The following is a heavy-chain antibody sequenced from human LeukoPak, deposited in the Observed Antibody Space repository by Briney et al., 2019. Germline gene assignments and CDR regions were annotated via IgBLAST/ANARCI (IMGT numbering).Heavy chain of an antibody. J-gene: IGHJ3*01. D-gene: IGHD6-19*01. Sequence: LAGGSLRLSCAASGFTISNYYMTWVRRAPGKGLEWVANIKQDASDKFYVDSVKGRFTISRDNAKNSLYLQMNSLRDEDTAVYYCAREGREYGSGWLYDAFDVWGQGTMVTVSS. CDR2: IKQDASDK. CDR1: GFTISNYY. V-gene: IGHV3-7*01. CDR3: AREGREYGSGWLYDAFDV.